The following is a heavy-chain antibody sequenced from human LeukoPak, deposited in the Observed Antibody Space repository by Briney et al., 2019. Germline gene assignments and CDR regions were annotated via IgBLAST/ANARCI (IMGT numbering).Heavy chain of an antibody. D-gene: IGHD4-23*01. V-gene: IGHV1-69*05. CDR2: IIPIFGTA. CDR3: AREIKTTVVTPPWFDP. Sequence: SVKVSCKASGGTFSNYAISWVRQAPGQGLEWRGGIIPIFGTANYAQKFQGRVTITTDESTSTAYMELSSLRSEDTAVYYCAREIKTTVVTPPWFDPWGQGTLVTVSS. CDR1: GGTFSNYA. J-gene: IGHJ5*02.